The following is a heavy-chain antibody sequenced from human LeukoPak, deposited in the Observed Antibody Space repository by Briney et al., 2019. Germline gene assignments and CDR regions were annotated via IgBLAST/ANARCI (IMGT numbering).Heavy chain of an antibody. CDR1: GFTFSNYV. D-gene: IGHD2-2*02. CDR2: ISVSGGST. V-gene: IGHV3-23*01. CDR3: AKDRRYCSSTSCYNSGEIDY. J-gene: IGHJ4*02. Sequence: PGGSLRLSXAASGFTFSNYVVSWVCQAPGKGLEWVSAISVSGGSTYYAESVKGRFTISRDNSKNTLNLQMNSLRADDTAVYYCAKDRRYCSSTSCYNSGEIDYWGQGILVTVSS.